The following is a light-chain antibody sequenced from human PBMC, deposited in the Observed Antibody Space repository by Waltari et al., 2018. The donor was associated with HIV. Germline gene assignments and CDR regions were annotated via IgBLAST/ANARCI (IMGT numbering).Light chain of an antibody. CDR3: AVWDDSLRGGV. J-gene: IGLJ3*02. CDR2: RDD. Sequence: QSVVTQPPSASGTPGQRVVISCSGSNSNIGSNSVNWYQQVPGAAPKILIYRDDQRLSGVPYRFSGSKSATSAALAISELRSEYEADYYCAVWDDSLRGGVFGGGTKLTVL. CDR1: NSNIGSNS. V-gene: IGLV1-47*01.